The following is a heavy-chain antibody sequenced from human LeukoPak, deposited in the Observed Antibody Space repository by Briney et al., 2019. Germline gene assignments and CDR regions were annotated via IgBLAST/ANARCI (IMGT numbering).Heavy chain of an antibody. Sequence: ASVKVSCKASGGTFSSYAISWVRQATGQGLEWMGWMNPNSGNTGYAQKFQGRVTITRNTSISTAYMELSSLRSEDTAVYYCARGEGGATPFDYWGQGTLVTVSS. V-gene: IGHV1-8*03. CDR2: MNPNSGNT. CDR3: ARGEGGATPFDY. D-gene: IGHD1-26*01. CDR1: GGTFSSYA. J-gene: IGHJ4*02.